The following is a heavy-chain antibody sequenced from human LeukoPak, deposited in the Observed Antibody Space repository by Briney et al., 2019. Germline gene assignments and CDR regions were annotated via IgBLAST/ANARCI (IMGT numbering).Heavy chain of an antibody. CDR2: IYSGGST. D-gene: IGHD4-11*01. J-gene: IGHJ4*02. CDR3: ARGSKSPGSYYFDY. CDR1: GFTVSSNY. Sequence: GGSLRLSCAASGFTVSSNYMSWVRQAPGKGLEWGSVIYSGGSTYYADSVKGRFTISRDNSKNTLYLQMNSLRAEDTAVYYCARGSKSPGSYYFDYWGQGTLVTVSS. V-gene: IGHV3-53*01.